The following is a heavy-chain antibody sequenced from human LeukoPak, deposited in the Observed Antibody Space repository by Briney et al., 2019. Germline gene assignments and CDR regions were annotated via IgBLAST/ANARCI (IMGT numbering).Heavy chain of an antibody. Sequence: PSETLSLTCTVSGGSISSSSYYWGWIRQPPGKGLEWIGSIYYSGSTYYNPSLKSRVTISVDTSKNQFSLKLSSVTAADTAVYYCARHPFIYGGNSNFDYWGQGTLVTVSS. CDR2: IYYSGST. CDR3: ARHPFIYGGNSNFDY. J-gene: IGHJ4*02. V-gene: IGHV4-39*01. CDR1: GGSISSSSYY. D-gene: IGHD4-23*01.